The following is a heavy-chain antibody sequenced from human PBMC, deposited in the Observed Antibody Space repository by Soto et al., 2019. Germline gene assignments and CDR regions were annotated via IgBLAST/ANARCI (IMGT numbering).Heavy chain of an antibody. V-gene: IGHV1-8*01. Sequence: GASVKVSCKASGYTFTSYDINWVRQATGQGLEWMGWMNPNSGNTGYAQKFQGRVTMTRNTSISTAYMELSSLRSEDTAVYYCARGSRRAITIFGVATRWFDPCGQGTLVTVSS. CDR1: GYTFTSYD. CDR2: MNPNSGNT. CDR3: ARGSRRAITIFGVATRWFDP. D-gene: IGHD3-3*01. J-gene: IGHJ5*02.